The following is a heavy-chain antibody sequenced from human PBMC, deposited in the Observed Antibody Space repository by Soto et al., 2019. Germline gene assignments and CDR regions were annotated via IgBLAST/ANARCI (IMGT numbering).Heavy chain of an antibody. CDR2: LRRKADTYAT. CDR3: AIVGHDCGGPWDF. Sequence: EVQVVESGGGLVQPGGSLKLSCAASGLTFSGSALHWVRQASGKGLEWLGRLRRKADTYATEYAASVKGRFTISRDDSKNTVYLQMISLRAEDTAMYYCAIVGHDCGGPWDFWGQGVLVTVSS. D-gene: IGHD4-17*01. J-gene: IGHJ4*02. V-gene: IGHV3-73*02. CDR1: GLTFSGSA.